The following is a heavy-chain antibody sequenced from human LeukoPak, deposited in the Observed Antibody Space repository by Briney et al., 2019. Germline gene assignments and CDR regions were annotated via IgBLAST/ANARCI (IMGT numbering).Heavy chain of an antibody. CDR1: GGSISSYY. CDR3: ARASKGRSSKWFDP. J-gene: IGHJ5*02. D-gene: IGHD2-2*01. V-gene: IGHV4-4*07. CDR2: IYTSGST. Sequence: SETLSLTCTVSGGSISSYYWSWIRQPAGKGLEWIGRIYTSGSTNYNPSLKSRVTISVDRSKNQFSLKLSSVTAADTAVYYCARASKGRSSKWFDPWGQGTLVTVSS.